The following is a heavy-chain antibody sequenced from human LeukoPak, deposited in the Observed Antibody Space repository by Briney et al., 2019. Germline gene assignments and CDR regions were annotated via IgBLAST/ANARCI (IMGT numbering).Heavy chain of an antibody. J-gene: IGHJ3*02. D-gene: IGHD5-18*01. V-gene: IGHV3-72*01. CDR3: AKGHVYSYNPDAFDI. CDR2: VRSKVRNYTT. Sequence: GGSLRLSCAASGFIFSDHIMDWVRQAPGKGLEWVGRVRSKVRNYTTEYAASVKGRFTVSRDDSKNSLYLQMNSLRVEDTAVYYCAKGHVYSYNPDAFDIWGQGTMVTVSS. CDR1: GFIFSDHI.